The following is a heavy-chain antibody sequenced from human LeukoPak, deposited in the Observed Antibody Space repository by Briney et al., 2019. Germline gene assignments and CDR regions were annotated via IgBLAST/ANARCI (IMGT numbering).Heavy chain of an antibody. CDR1: GFTFSSYA. CDR3: AKLGDIVVVEGLAGKNWFDP. J-gene: IGHJ5*02. V-gene: IGHV3-23*01. CDR2: ISGSGGST. D-gene: IGHD2-15*01. Sequence: PGGSLRLSCAASGFTFSSYAMSWVRQAPGKGLEWVSAISGSGGSTYYADSVKGQFTISRDNSKNTLYLQMNSLRAEDTAVYYCAKLGDIVVVEGLAGKNWFDPWGQGTLVTVSS.